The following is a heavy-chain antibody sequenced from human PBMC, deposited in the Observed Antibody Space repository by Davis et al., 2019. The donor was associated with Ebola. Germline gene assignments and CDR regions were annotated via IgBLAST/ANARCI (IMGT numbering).Heavy chain of an antibody. CDR1: GLTFSGSA. J-gene: IGHJ4*02. V-gene: IGHV3-73*01. Sequence: GESLKISCAASGLTFSGSAMHWVRQASGKGLEWVGRIRSKANSYATAYAASVKGRFTISRDDSKNTAYLQMNSLKTEDTAVYYCTREDGGKTDYWGQGTLVTVSS. CDR2: IRSKANSYAT. D-gene: IGHD4-23*01. CDR3: TREDGGKTDY.